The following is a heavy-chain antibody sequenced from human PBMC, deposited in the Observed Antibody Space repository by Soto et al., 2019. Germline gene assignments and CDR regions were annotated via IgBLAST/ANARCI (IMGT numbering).Heavy chain of an antibody. CDR1: GFTFSTYA. J-gene: IGHJ4*02. CDR2: ITGSGGST. V-gene: IGHV3-23*01. Sequence: EVQLLESGGGLVQPGGSLRLSCAASGFTFSTYAMIWVRQAPGKGLVWVSVITGSGGSTYYADSVKGRFTISRDTSKNTLFLQMNSLRAEDTAVYYCAKDRYGDYGGIDYWGQGTMVTVSS. D-gene: IGHD4-17*01. CDR3: AKDRYGDYGGIDY.